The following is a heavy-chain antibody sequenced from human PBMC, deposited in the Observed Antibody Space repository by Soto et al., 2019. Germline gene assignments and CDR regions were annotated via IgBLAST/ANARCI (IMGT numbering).Heavy chain of an antibody. J-gene: IGHJ3*02. CDR1: GYTFTSYG. Sequence: ASVKVSCKASGYTFTSYGISWVRQAPGQGLEWMGWINAYNGNTNYAQKLQGRVTMTTDTSTSTAYMELRSLRSDDTAVYYCAKSHEYSSSSGGGAFDIWGQGTMVTVSS. CDR2: INAYNGNT. D-gene: IGHD6-6*01. V-gene: IGHV1-18*01. CDR3: AKSHEYSSSSGGGAFDI.